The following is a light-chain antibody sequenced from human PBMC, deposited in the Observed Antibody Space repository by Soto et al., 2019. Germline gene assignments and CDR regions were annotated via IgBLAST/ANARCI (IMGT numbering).Light chain of an antibody. Sequence: QSALTQPRLVSGSPGQSVTISCTGTSSDVGGYNYVSWYQHHPGKAPKLMIYDVSKRPSGVPDRFSGSKSGNTASLTISGLQAEDEADYYCCSYAGSYTVVFGGGTKLTVL. CDR2: DVS. CDR1: SSDVGGYNY. J-gene: IGLJ2*01. V-gene: IGLV2-11*01. CDR3: CSYAGSYTVV.